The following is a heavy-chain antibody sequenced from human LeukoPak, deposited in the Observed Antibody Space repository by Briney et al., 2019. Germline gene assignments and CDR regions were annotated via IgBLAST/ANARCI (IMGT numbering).Heavy chain of an antibody. Sequence: SETLSLTCTVSGDSLTSGSRYWSWIRQPAGKGLEWIGHFYSSTRTTYNPSLESRVTISGDTAKNQFSLKLDSVTAADTAVYLCARCMSELDYGDYAYYYHMDVWGKGTTVTVSS. CDR3: ARCMSELDYGDYAYYYHMDV. CDR2: FYSSTRT. D-gene: IGHD4-17*01. J-gene: IGHJ6*04. V-gene: IGHV4-61*09. CDR1: GDSLTSGSRY.